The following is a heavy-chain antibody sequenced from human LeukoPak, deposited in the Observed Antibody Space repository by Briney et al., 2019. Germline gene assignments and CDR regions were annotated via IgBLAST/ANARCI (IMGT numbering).Heavy chain of an antibody. CDR1: GYTFTSYY. Sequence: ASVKVSCKASGYTFTSYYMHWVRQAPGQGLEWMGIINPSGGSTSYAQKFQGRVTMTRDMSTSTVYMELSSLRSEDTAVYYCARGEALSEYYYDSSAPRNDYWGQGTLVTVSS. D-gene: IGHD3-22*01. CDR2: INPSGGST. V-gene: IGHV1-46*01. J-gene: IGHJ4*02. CDR3: ARGEALSEYYYDSSAPRNDY.